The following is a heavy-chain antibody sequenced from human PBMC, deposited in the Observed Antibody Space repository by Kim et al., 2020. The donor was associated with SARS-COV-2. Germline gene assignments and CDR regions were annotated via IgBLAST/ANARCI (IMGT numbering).Heavy chain of an antibody. Sequence: SETLSLTCTVSGGSISSYYWSWIRQPPGKGLEWIGYIYYSGSTNYNPSLKSRVTISVDTSKNQFSLKLSSVTAADTAVYYCARAGSGSGSYRWFDPWGQGTLVTVSS. CDR2: IYYSGST. J-gene: IGHJ5*02. CDR1: GGSISSYY. V-gene: IGHV4-59*01. D-gene: IGHD3-10*01. CDR3: ARAGSGSGSYRWFDP.